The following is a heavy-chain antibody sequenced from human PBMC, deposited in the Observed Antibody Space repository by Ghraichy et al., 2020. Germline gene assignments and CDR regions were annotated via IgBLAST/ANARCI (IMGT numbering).Heavy chain of an antibody. CDR1: GFTFSSYA. J-gene: IGHJ4*02. D-gene: IGHD2-8*02. CDR2: ISGSGGST. Sequence: GESLNISCAASGFTFSSYAMSWVRQAPGKGLEWVSAISGSGGSTYYADSVKGRFTISRDNSKNTLYLQMNSLRAEDTAVYYCAKVGGYCTGGVCYRGKLWYFDYWGQGTLVTVSS. CDR3: AKVGGYCTGGVCYRGKLWYFDY. V-gene: IGHV3-23*01.